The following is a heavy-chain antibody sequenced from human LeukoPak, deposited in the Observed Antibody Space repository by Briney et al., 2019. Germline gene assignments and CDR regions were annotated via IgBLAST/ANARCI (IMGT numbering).Heavy chain of an antibody. CDR1: GGSISSSSYY. D-gene: IGHD6-6*01. CDR3: AREKGSSSFTPLAAFDI. CDR2: IYYSGST. V-gene: IGHV4-39*07. J-gene: IGHJ3*02. Sequence: SETLSLTCTVSGGSISSSSYYWGWIRQPPGKGLEWIGSIYYSGSTYYNPSLKSRVTISVDTSKNQFSLKLSSVTAADTAVYYCAREKGSSSFTPLAAFDIWGQGTMVTVSS.